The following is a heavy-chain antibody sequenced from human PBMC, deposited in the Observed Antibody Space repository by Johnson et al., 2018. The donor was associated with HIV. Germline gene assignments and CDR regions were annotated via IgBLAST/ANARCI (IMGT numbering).Heavy chain of an antibody. Sequence: EVQLVESGGGLVQPGGSLRLSCAASGFTVSSNYMNWVRQAPGKGLEWVSAINWNGDSTSYADSVKGRFTISSDNAKNSLYLQMNSLRTEDTALYYCARGQRLELRGGAFDIWGQGTLVTVSS. CDR2: INWNGDST. CDR3: ARGQRLELRGGAFDI. D-gene: IGHD1-7*01. CDR1: GFTVSSNY. J-gene: IGHJ3*02. V-gene: IGHV3-20*04.